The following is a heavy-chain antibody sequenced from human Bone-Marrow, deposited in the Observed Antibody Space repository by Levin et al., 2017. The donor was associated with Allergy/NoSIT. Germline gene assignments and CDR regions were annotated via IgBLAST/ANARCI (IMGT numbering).Heavy chain of an antibody. D-gene: IGHD6-19*01. J-gene: IGHJ3*02. CDR2: INPNSGDT. Sequence: ASVKVSCKASGYTFTDYFIHWVRLAPGQGLEWTGWINPNSGDTDSSQNFQGTVTMTRDTSISTAYMEVTSLTSNDTALYYCARISSAAFDMWGQGTVVTVSS. CDR3: ARISSAAFDM. V-gene: IGHV1-2*02. CDR1: GYTFTDYF.